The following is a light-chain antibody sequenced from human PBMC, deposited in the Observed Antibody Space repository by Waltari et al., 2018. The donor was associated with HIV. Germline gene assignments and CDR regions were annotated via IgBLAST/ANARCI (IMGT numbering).Light chain of an antibody. Sequence: EIVLTQSPATLSLSPGERATLSCRASQSVSSSLAWYQQKPGQAPRLLIYDASNRATGIPARFSGSGSGTDFTLTTSSLEPEDIAVYYCQRRSNPFTFGPGTKVDIK. J-gene: IGKJ3*01. V-gene: IGKV3-11*01. CDR1: QSVSSS. CDR2: DAS. CDR3: QRRSNPFT.